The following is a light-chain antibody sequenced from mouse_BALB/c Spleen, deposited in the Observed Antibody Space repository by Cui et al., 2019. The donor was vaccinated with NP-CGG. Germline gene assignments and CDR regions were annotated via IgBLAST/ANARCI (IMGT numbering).Light chain of an antibody. CDR2: GTN. CDR3: ALWYSNHWV. V-gene: IGLV1*01. Sequence: SVVTQDSALTTSPGETVTLTCRSSTGAVTTSNYANWVQEKPDHLFTGLIGGTNNRVPGVPARFSGSLIGDKAALTITGAQTEDEAIYFCALWYSNHWVFGGGTKLTVL. CDR1: TGAVTTSNY. J-gene: IGLJ1*01.